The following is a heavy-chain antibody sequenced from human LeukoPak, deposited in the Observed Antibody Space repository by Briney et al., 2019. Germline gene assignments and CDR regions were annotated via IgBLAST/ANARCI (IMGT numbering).Heavy chain of an antibody. CDR1: GFTLSNYW. J-gene: IGHJ4*02. CDR2: ISGDGSST. V-gene: IGHV3-74*01. D-gene: IGHD1-7*01. CDR3: ARKYNWNFPFEF. Sequence: GGSLRLCCAASGFTLSNYWMHWDRQAPGRGLVWVSRISGDGSSTSYADSVKGRFTISRDNAKNTLYLRINSLRTEDTAVYYCARKYNWNFPFEFWGQGTLVTVSS.